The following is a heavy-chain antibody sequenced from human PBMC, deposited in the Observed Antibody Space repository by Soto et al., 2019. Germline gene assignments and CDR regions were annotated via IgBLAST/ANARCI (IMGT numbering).Heavy chain of an antibody. J-gene: IGHJ4*02. V-gene: IGHV1-3*01. CDR3: ARGLGLHYFAY. CDR2: INAVNGNT. CDR1: GYGFTSDA. Sequence: SVKRSSKTAGYGFTSDASHCRRQTPQQTLEGMGWINAVNGNTNSSQKFQGTATITRAKSASTAYMELSSVTSEATAVYECARGLGLHYFAYWGQGTLVTVSS. D-gene: IGHD3-16*01.